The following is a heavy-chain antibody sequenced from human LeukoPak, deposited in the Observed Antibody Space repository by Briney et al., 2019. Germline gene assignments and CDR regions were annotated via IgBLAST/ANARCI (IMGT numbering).Heavy chain of an antibody. J-gene: IGHJ3*02. CDR2: INPNSGNT. Sequence: ASVMASCKASGYTFTAYYMYWARQAPGRGLEWMGWINPNSGNTGYAQTFHGRVTMTRNTSISTAYMELSSLRSEDTAVYYCATDFWSGYYYPTGFGADAFDIWGQGTMVTVSS. V-gene: IGHV1-8*01. CDR1: GYTFTAYY. CDR3: ATDFWSGYYYPTGFGADAFDI. D-gene: IGHD3-3*01.